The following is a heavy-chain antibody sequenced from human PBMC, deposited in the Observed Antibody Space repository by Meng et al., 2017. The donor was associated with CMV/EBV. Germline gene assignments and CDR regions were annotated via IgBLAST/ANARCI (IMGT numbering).Heavy chain of an antibody. CDR1: GYSFTSYW. J-gene: IGHJ4*02. D-gene: IGHD3-3*01. CDR3: ARFQYYDFWSGLKGYFDY. Sequence: GGSLRLSCKGSGYSFTSYWIGWVRQMPGKGLEWMGIIYPGDSDTRYSPSFQGLVTISADKSISTAYLQWSSLKASDTAMYYCARFQYYDFWSGLKGYFDYWGQGTLVTVSS. CDR2: IYPGDSDT. V-gene: IGHV5-51*01.